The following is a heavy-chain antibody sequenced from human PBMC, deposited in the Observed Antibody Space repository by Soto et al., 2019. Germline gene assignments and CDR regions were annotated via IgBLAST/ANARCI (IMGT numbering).Heavy chain of an antibody. J-gene: IGHJ4*02. Sequence: SETLSLTCTVSGGSVSNYYWSWIRQPAGKGLEWIGRIYTGGSTNYNPSLKSRVTMSTDTSKNQFSLRLTSVTAAATAVYYCARASVGPPGGGSWIMPFDYWGQGALVTVSS. CDR3: ARASVGPPGGGSWIMPFDY. CDR1: GGSVSNYY. CDR2: IYTGGST. V-gene: IGHV4-4*07. D-gene: IGHD2-15*01.